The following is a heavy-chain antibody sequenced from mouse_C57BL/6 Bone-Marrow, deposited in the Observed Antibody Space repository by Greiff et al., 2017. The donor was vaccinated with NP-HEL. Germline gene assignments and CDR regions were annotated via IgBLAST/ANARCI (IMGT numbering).Heavy chain of an antibody. V-gene: IGHV10-1*01. J-gene: IGHJ3*01. Sequence: EVKLMESGGGLVQPKGSLKLSCAASGFSFNTYAMNWVRQAPGKGLEWVARIRSKSNNYATYYADSVKDRFTISRDDSESMLYLQMNNFKTEDTAMYYFVRPHYVSRGFAYWGQGTLVTVSA. CDR2: IRSKSNNYAT. D-gene: IGHD1-1*01. CDR1: GFSFNTYA. CDR3: VRPHYVSRGFAY.